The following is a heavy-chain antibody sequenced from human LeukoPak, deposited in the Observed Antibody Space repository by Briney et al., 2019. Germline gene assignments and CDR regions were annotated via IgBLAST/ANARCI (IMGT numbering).Heavy chain of an antibody. D-gene: IGHD6-19*01. V-gene: IGHV3-23*01. Sequence: GGSLRLSCAASGFTFSSYAMSWVRQAPGKGLEWVSAISGSGGSTYYADSVKGRFTISRDNSKNTLYLQMNSLRAEDTAVYYCAKDRRLAVAGTWGFDYWGQGTLVTVSS. CDR2: ISGSGGST. J-gene: IGHJ4*02. CDR1: GFTFSSYA. CDR3: AKDRRLAVAGTWGFDY.